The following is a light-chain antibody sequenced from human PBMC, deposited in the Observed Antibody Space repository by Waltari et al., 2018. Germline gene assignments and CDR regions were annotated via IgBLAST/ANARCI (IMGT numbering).Light chain of an antibody. Sequence: NFVLAQPHSMSESPGKTITISCTRSSGSIGNYHVQWYQKRPGSAPTPLIYSDDQRPSWGPDRFSGSTDVSAKSASLTISGLRTEDEADYYCQSYDNTNFVAFGGGTKVTVL. J-gene: IGLJ2*01. CDR2: SDD. CDR3: QSYDNTNFVA. CDR1: SGSIGNYH. V-gene: IGLV6-57*04.